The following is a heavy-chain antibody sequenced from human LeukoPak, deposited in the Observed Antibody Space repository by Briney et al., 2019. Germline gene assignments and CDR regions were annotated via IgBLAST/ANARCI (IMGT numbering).Heavy chain of an antibody. J-gene: IGHJ5*02. D-gene: IGHD3-22*01. CDR3: ARRESDYYDSSGYYRSRNWFDP. V-gene: IGHV4-39*07. CDR2: MYYSGST. CDR1: GGSISSGGYY. Sequence: PSETLSLTCTVSGGSISSGGYYWGWIRQPPGKGLEWIGSMYYSGSTYYNPSLKSRVTISVDTSKNQFSLKLSSVTAADTAVYYCARRESDYYDSSGYYRSRNWFDPWGQGTLVTVSS.